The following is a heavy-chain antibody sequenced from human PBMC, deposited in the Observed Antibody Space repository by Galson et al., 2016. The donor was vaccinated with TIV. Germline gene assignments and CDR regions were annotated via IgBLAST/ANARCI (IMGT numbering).Heavy chain of an antibody. CDR3: ARGFGVLTGNYLPKDFDY. Sequence: SCKASGYKFIGYHVHWVRQAPGQGLEWMGWIEPNRGDTNVAQKFRGRVTMTRDTSITTAYLELSGLRSDDTAVYYCARGFGVLTGNYLPKDFDYWGQGTLVTVS. J-gene: IGHJ4*02. CDR1: GYKFIGYH. V-gene: IGHV1-2*02. CDR2: IEPNRGDT. D-gene: IGHD3-9*01.